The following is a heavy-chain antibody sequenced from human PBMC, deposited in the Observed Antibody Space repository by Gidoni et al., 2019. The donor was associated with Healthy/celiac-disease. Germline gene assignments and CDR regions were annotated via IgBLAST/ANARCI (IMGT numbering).Heavy chain of an antibody. CDR1: GFTFSSYA. V-gene: IGHV3-23*01. D-gene: IGHD3-22*01. J-gene: IGHJ3*02. CDR3: AKTVVHNFYYDSSGWNAFDI. CDR2: ISGSGGST. Sequence: EVQLLESGGGLVQPGGSLRLSCAASGFTFSSYAMSWVRQAPGKGLEWVSAISGSGGSTYYADSVKGRFTISRDNSKNTLYLQMNSLRAEDTAVYYCAKTVVHNFYYDSSGWNAFDIWGQGTMVTVSS.